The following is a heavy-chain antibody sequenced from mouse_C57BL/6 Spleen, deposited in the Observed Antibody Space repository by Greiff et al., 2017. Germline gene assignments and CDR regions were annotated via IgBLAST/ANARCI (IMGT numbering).Heavy chain of an antibody. V-gene: IGHV1-9*01. Sequence: QVQLKQSGAELMKPGASVKLSCKATGYTFTGYWIEWVKQRPGHGLEWIGEILPGSGSTNYNEKFKGKATFTADTSSNTAYMQLSSLTTADSAIYYCARSSQRDAMDYWGQGTSVTVSS. CDR2: ILPGSGST. D-gene: IGHD1-3*01. CDR1: GYTFTGYW. J-gene: IGHJ4*01. CDR3: ARSSQRDAMDY.